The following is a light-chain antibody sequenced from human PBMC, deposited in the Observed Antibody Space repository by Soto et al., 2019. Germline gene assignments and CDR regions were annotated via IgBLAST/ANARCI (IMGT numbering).Light chain of an antibody. CDR2: GAS. CDR3: QQYNNRPPIT. J-gene: IGKJ5*01. Sequence: EIVMTQSPVTLSVSPGESATLSCRASQSVGSNLAWYQQRPGQAPRLLIHGASTRATGIPVRFSGSGSGTEFTLTISGLQSEDFGVYLCQQYNNRPPITFGQGTRLEMK. CDR1: QSVGSN. V-gene: IGKV3D-15*01.